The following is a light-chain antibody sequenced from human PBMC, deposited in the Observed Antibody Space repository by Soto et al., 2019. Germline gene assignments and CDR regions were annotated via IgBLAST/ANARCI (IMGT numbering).Light chain of an antibody. CDR2: GAS. CDR3: QQYNNCPPLK. V-gene: IGKV3-15*01. J-gene: IGKJ1*01. Sequence: EIVMTQSPATLSVSPGERATLSCRASQSVSGNLAWYQQKPGQAPRLLIYGASTRATGIPARFSGSGSGTEFTLTISSLQSEDFAVYYCQQYNNCPPLKFGQGTKVEIK. CDR1: QSVSGN.